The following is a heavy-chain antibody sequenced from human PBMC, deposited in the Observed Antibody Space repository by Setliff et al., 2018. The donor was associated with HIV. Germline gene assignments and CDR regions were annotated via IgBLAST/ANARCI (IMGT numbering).Heavy chain of an antibody. D-gene: IGHD4-4*01. Sequence: PSETLSLTCTVSGASISSGGYYWSWIRQPAGKGLEWIGRIYTSGSTKNNPSLKSRVTISVDTSKNQFSLRLSSVTAADTAVYYCARDGETTVMGDAFDIWGQGTMVTVSS. CDR2: IYTSGST. CDR1: GASISSGGYY. V-gene: IGHV4-61*02. J-gene: IGHJ3*02. CDR3: ARDGETTVMGDAFDI.